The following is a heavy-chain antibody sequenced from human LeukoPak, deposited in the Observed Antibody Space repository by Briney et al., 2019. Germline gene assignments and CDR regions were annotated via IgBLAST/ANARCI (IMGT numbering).Heavy chain of an antibody. Sequence: SETLSLTCTVSGGSVSSYYWSWVRQPPGKGLEWIGYIHSSGSPNYNPSLKSRVTISVDTSKNHFSPNLSSVTAADTAVYYCARGGSPFCISPSCQGAFDSWGQGTLVTVSS. D-gene: IGHD2-2*01. CDR1: GGSVSSYY. CDR3: ARGGSPFCISPSCQGAFDS. J-gene: IGHJ4*02. V-gene: IGHV4-59*02. CDR2: IHSSGSP.